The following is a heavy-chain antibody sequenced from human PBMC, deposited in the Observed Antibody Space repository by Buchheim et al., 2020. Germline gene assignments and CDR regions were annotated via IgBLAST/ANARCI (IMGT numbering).Heavy chain of an antibody. V-gene: IGHV3-33*01. J-gene: IGHJ4*02. CDR1: GFTFSSYG. CDR2: IWYDGSNK. CDR3: ARGESKYSYGYDLDY. D-gene: IGHD5-18*01. Sequence: QVQLVASGGGVVQPGRSLRLSCAASGFTFSSYGMHWVRQAPGKGLEWVAVIWYDGSNKYYADSVKGRFTISRDNSKNTLYLQRNSLRAEDTAVYYCARGESKYSYGYDLDYWGQGTL.